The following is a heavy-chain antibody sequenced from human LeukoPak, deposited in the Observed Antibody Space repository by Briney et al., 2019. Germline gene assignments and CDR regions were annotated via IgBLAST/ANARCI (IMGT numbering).Heavy chain of an antibody. CDR2: INPNSGGT. V-gene: IGHV1-2*02. Sequence: ASVKVSCKASGYTFTGYYMHWVRQAPGQGLERMGWINPNSGGTNYAQKFQGRVTMTRDTSISTAYMELSRLRSDDTAVYYCASRTYYYGSGSYLYYYYGMDVWGQGTTVTVSS. CDR3: ASRTYYYGSGSYLYYYYGMDV. J-gene: IGHJ6*02. CDR1: GYTFTGYY. D-gene: IGHD3-10*01.